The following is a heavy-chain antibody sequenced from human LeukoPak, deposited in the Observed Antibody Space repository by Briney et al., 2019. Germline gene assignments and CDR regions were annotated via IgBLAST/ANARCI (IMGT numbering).Heavy chain of an antibody. CDR1: GFTFRSYW. Sequence: PGGSLRLSCAASGFTFRSYWMHWVRQAPGKGLVWVSRINSDGSSTSYADSVKGRFTISRDNAKNTLYLQMNSLRAEDTAVYYCARGFTMVRGVMDYWGQGTLVTVSS. D-gene: IGHD3-10*01. CDR3: ARGFTMVRGVMDY. J-gene: IGHJ4*02. V-gene: IGHV3-74*01. CDR2: INSDGSST.